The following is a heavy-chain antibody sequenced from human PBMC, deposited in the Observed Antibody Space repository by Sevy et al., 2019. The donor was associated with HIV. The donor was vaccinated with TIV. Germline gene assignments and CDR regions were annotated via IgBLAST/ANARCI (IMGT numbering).Heavy chain of an antibody. J-gene: IGHJ3*02. CDR1: GGSINSDH. CDR2: VYYTGGT. V-gene: IGHV4-59*08. Sequence: SETLSLTCTVSGGSINSDHWNWIRQPPGKGLEWIGYVYYTGGTTYNPSLKNRVTISVDRNKNQFSLKLTSVTAADTAVYYCARRNDFDIWGQGTMVTVSS. CDR3: ARRNDFDI.